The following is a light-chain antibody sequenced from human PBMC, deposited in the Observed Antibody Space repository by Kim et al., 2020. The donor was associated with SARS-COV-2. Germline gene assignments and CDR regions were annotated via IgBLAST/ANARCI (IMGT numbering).Light chain of an antibody. Sequence: DIQMTQSPSTLSASLGDRVTITCRASQTINNWLAWYQQKPGKAPKLLIYRASTVESGVPSRFSGSGSETEFTLAISSLQPDDSATFYCQQYHSYPWTFGQGTKVDIK. CDR1: QTINNW. V-gene: IGKV1-5*03. CDR3: QQYHSYPWT. J-gene: IGKJ1*01. CDR2: RAS.